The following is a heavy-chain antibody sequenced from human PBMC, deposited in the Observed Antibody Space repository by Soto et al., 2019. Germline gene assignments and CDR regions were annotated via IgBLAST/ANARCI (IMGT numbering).Heavy chain of an antibody. CDR3: ARDLSGYDLDY. D-gene: IGHD5-12*01. CDR2: VNPSGGST. V-gene: IGHV1-46*03. J-gene: IGHJ4*02. CDR1: GYTFTSYY. Sequence: GASVKVSCKASGYTFTSYYMHWVRQAPGQGLEWMGIVNPSGGSTSYAQKFQGRVTMTRDTSTSTVYMELSSLRSEDTAVYYCARDLSGYDLDYWGQGTLVTVSS.